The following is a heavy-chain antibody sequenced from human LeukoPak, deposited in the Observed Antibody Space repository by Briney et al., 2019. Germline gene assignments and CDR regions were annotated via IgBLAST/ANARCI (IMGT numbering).Heavy chain of an antibody. J-gene: IGHJ3*02. V-gene: IGHV3-7*01. Sequence: RGGSLRLSCAASGFTFSSYWMSWVRQAPGKGLEWVANIKQDGSEKYYVVSVKGRFTISRDNAKNSLYLQMNSLRAEDTAVYYCARLNDYGDFDDFDIWGQGTLVTVSS. CDR3: ARLNDYGDFDDFDI. D-gene: IGHD4-17*01. CDR2: IKQDGSEK. CDR1: GFTFSSYW.